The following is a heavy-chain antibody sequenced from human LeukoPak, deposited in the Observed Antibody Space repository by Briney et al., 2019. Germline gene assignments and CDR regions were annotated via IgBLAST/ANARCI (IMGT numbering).Heavy chain of an antibody. D-gene: IGHD3-10*01. Sequence: SVKVSCKASGGTFSSYAISWVRQAPGQGLEWMGGITPIFGTANYAQKFQGRVTITADESTSTAYMELSSLRSEDTAVYYCHYGSGSYYNVGGYYYYGMDVWGKGTTVTVSS. CDR3: HYGSGSYYNVGGYYYYGMDV. V-gene: IGHV1-69*13. CDR2: ITPIFGTA. CDR1: GGTFSSYA. J-gene: IGHJ6*04.